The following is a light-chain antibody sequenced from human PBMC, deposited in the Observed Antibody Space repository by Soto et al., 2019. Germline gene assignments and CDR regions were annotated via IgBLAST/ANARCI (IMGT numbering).Light chain of an antibody. CDR3: QQYNDWWT. J-gene: IGKJ1*01. CDR2: GAL. CDR1: QSVDSN. V-gene: IGKV3-15*01. Sequence: TVMSEAPATLSVSPREGATPSFRASQSVDSNVAWYQQKPGQAPRLLIYGALTRATGIPARFSGSGFGTEFTLTITSLQSEDFAVYYCQQYNDWWTFGQGTKVDIK.